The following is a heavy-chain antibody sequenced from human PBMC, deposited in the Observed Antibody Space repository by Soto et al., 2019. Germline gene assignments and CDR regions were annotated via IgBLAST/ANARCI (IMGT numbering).Heavy chain of an antibody. CDR2: ISGSGSST. V-gene: IGHV3-23*01. Sequence: EVQLLESGGGLVEPGGSRRLSCAASGYTFSRYTMSWIPQAQGKGMEWVSTISGSGSSTYSADSVKGRFTISRDNSKNTLYLQMNSLRVEDTAIYYCAKAWGIDYWGQGTLVTVSS. CDR3: AKAWGIDY. D-gene: IGHD7-27*01. CDR1: GYTFSRYT. J-gene: IGHJ4*02.